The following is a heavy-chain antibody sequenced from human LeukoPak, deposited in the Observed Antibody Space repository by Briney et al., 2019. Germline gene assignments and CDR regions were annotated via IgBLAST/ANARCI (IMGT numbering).Heavy chain of an antibody. J-gene: IGHJ4*02. Sequence: SETLSLTCTVSGGSISSYYWSWIWQPPGKGLEWIGYIYYSGSTNYNPSLKSRVTISVDTSKNQFSLKLSSVTAADTAVYYCARGSSIVGATLPFDYWGQGTLVTVSS. CDR2: IYYSGST. V-gene: IGHV4-59*01. D-gene: IGHD1-26*01. CDR3: ARGSSIVGATLPFDY. CDR1: GGSISSYY.